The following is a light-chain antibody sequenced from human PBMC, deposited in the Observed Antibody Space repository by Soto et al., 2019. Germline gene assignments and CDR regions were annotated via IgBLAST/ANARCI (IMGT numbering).Light chain of an antibody. CDR3: QQYYATPLT. V-gene: IGKV4-1*01. J-gene: IGKJ4*01. CDR1: QSVVWSFDNKNY. Sequence: DIVLTQSPDSLAVSLGERATINCRSSQSVVWSFDNKNYFAWYQQKPGQPPKLLIDWASTRESGVPDRFSGSGSGTDFTLTISSLQAEDVAVYYCQQYYATPLTFGGGTKVEIK. CDR2: WAS.